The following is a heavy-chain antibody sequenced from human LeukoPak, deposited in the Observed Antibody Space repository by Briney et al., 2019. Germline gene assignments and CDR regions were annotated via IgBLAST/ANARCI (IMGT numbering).Heavy chain of an antibody. CDR1: GFTVSSNY. J-gene: IGHJ4*02. Sequence: GGSLRLSCAASGFTVSSNYMSWVRQAPGKGLEWVSVIYSGGSTYYADSVKGRFTISRDNSKNTLYLQMNSLRAEDTAVDYCARDPLSSGYFVGFDYWGQGTLVTVSS. V-gene: IGHV3-66*01. CDR2: IYSGGST. CDR3: ARDPLSSGYFVGFDY. D-gene: IGHD3-22*01.